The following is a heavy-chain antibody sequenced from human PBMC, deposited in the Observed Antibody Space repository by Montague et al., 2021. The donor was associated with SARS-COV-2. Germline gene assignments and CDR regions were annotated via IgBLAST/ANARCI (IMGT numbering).Heavy chain of an antibody. D-gene: IGHD3-10*01. CDR1: GFTFSSYA. CDR2: ISGSGGST. V-gene: IGHV3-23*01. J-gene: IGHJ5*02. Sequence: LRLSCAASGFTFSSYAMSWVRQAPGKGLEWVSAISGSGGSTYYADSVKGRFTISRDNSKNTLYLQMNSLRAEDTAVYYCAKAGGVTMVRGVITPSNWFDPWGQGTLVTVSS. CDR3: AKAGGVTMVRGVITPSNWFDP.